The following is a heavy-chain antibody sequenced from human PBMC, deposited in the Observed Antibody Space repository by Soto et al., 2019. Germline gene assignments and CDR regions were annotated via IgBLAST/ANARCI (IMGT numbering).Heavy chain of an antibody. Sequence: QVQLVESGGGVVQPGRSLRLSCAASGFIFSSFGMHWVCQAPGKGLEWVAHIWYDGSNRYYADSVKGRFTISRDNSRNTLYLQMNSLRAEDTAVYHCVRDLLGSGGHFDYWGQGTLVTVSS. D-gene: IGHD7-27*01. CDR2: IWYDGSNR. J-gene: IGHJ4*02. CDR1: GFIFSSFG. CDR3: VRDLLGSGGHFDY. V-gene: IGHV3-33*01.